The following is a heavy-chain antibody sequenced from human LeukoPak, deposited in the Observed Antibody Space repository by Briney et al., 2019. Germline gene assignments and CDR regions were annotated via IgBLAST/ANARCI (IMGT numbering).Heavy chain of an antibody. D-gene: IGHD2-21*02. V-gene: IGHV3-23*01. Sequence: GGSLRLSCAASGFTFSSYAMSWVRQAPGKGLEWVSGISGSDGSTYYAESVKGRFTISRDNSENTVYLQMNSLRAEDTAVYYCARDGRAYCGGDCYQKNWGQGTLVTVSS. CDR1: GFTFSSYA. CDR2: ISGSDGST. CDR3: ARDGRAYCGGDCYQKN. J-gene: IGHJ4*02.